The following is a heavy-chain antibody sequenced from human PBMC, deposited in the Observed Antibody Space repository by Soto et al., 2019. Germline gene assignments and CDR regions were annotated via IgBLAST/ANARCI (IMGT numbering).Heavy chain of an antibody. V-gene: IGHV1-3*01. D-gene: IGHD3-10*01. J-gene: IGHJ3*02. CDR2: INAGNGNT. CDR3: ARENMYYYGSGSYYNADAFDI. Sequence: ASVKVSCKASGYTFTSYAMHWVRQAPGQRLEWMGWINAGNGNTKYSQKFQGRVTITRDTSASTAYMELSSLRSEDTAVYYCARENMYYYGSGSYYNADAFDIWGQGTMVTVSS. CDR1: GYTFTSYA.